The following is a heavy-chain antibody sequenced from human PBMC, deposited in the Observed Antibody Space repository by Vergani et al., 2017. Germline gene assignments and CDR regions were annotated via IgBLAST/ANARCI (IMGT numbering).Heavy chain of an antibody. Sequence: QVQLVQSGAEVKKPGASVKVSCKASGYTFTSYGISWVRQAPGQGLEWMGWISAYNGKTNYAQKLQGRVTMTTDTSTSTAYMELRSLRSDDTAVYYCASEKRRDGYNTPKCDYWGQGTLVTVSS. CDR1: GYTFTSYG. CDR3: ASEKRRDGYNTPKCDY. CDR2: ISAYNGKT. D-gene: IGHD5-24*01. V-gene: IGHV1-18*01. J-gene: IGHJ4*02.